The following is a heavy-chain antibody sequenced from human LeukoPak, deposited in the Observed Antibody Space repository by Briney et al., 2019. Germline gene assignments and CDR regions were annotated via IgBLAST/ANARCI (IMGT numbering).Heavy chain of an antibody. V-gene: IGHV3-53*01. Sequence: GGSLRLSCAASALTVRNNYMSWVRPAPGKGLEGVSVIYSCGTTYSADSVMGRFIISRDNSKNTLYLQMNSLRAEDTAVYYCARAGSTGWYHFDYWGQGTLVTVSS. D-gene: IGHD6-19*01. CDR3: ARAGSTGWYHFDY. CDR1: ALTVRNNY. CDR2: IYSCGTT. J-gene: IGHJ4*02.